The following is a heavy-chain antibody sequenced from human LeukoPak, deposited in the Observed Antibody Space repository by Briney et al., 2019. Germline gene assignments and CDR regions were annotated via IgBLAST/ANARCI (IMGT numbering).Heavy chain of an antibody. Sequence: ASVKVSCKASGGTFSSYAISWVRQAPGQGLEWMGGIIPIFGTANYAQKFQGRVTITTDESTSTAYMELSILRSEDTAVYYCARAAEWFGDDNYYYMDVWGKGTTVTVSS. V-gene: IGHV1-69*05. CDR2: IIPIFGTA. CDR1: GGTFSSYA. D-gene: IGHD3-10*01. CDR3: ARAAEWFGDDNYYYMDV. J-gene: IGHJ6*03.